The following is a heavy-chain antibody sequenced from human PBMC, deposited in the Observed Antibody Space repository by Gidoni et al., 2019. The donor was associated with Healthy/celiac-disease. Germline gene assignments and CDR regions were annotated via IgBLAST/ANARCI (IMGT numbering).Heavy chain of an antibody. Sequence: EVQLVESGGGLVQPGGSLRLSCAASGFTFSSYSMNWVRQAPGKGLEWVSYISSSSSTIYYADSVKGRFTISRDNAKNSLYLQMNSLRDEDTAVYYCARELYGGNSDWYFDLWGRGTLVTVSS. D-gene: IGHD2-21*02. V-gene: IGHV3-48*02. CDR3: ARELYGGNSDWYFDL. CDR2: ISSSSSTI. CDR1: GFTFSSYS. J-gene: IGHJ2*01.